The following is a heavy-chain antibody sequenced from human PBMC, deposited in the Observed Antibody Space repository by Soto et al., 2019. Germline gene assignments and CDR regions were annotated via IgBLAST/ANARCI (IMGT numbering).Heavy chain of an antibody. CDR2: IKQDGSEK. J-gene: IGHJ6*02. Sequence: EVQLVESGGGLVQPGGSLRLSCAASGFTFSSYWMSWVRQAPGKGLEWVANIKQDGSEKYYVDSVKGRFTISRDNAKNSLYLQMNGLGAEDTAVYYCARDRYSYYDFWSGSLPYYYFGMDVWGQGTTVTVSS. V-gene: IGHV3-7*01. D-gene: IGHD3-3*01. CDR3: ARDRYSYYDFWSGSLPYYYFGMDV. CDR1: GFTFSSYW.